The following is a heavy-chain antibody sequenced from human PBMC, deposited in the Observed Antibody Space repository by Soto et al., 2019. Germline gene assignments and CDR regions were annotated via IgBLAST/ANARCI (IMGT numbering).Heavy chain of an antibody. D-gene: IGHD2-21*02. Sequence: QVQLVQSGAEVKKPGASVKVSCKASGYNFTSYAMHWVRQAPGQRLEWMGWINAGNGNTKYSQKFQGRVTITRDTSASTAYMELSSLRSEDTAVYYCARSIVVVTAADYWGQGTLVTVSS. CDR1: GYNFTSYA. V-gene: IGHV1-3*01. CDR3: ARSIVVVTAADY. CDR2: INAGNGNT. J-gene: IGHJ4*02.